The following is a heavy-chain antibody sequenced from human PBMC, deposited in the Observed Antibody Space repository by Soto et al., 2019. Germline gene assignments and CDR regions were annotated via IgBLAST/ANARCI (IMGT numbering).Heavy chain of an antibody. D-gene: IGHD5-18*01. CDR2: ISYDGSNK. CDR1: GFTFSSYG. CDR3: AKVPPGDTVPGV. V-gene: IGHV3-30*18. J-gene: IGHJ6*02. Sequence: AGGSLRLSCAASGFTFSSYGMHWVRQAPGKGLEWVAVISYDGSNKYYADSVKGRFTISRDNSKNTLYLQMNSLRAEDTAVYYCAKVPPGDTVPGVWGQGTTVTVSS.